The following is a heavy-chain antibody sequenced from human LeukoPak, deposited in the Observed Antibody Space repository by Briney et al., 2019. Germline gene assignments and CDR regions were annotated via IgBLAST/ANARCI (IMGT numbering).Heavy chain of an antibody. J-gene: IGHJ4*02. CDR2: IKQDGSEK. Sequence: PGGSLRLSCAASGFTFSSYWMSWVRQAPGKGLEWVANIKQDGSEKYYVDSVKGRFTISRDNAKNSLYLQMNSLRAEDTAVYYCARSWAAAGPEGFDYWGQGTLVTVSS. D-gene: IGHD6-13*01. CDR1: GFTFSSYW. V-gene: IGHV3-7*01. CDR3: ARSWAAAGPEGFDY.